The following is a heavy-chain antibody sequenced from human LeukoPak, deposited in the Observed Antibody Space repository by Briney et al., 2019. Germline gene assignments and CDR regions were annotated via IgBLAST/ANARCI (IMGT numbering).Heavy chain of an antibody. V-gene: IGHV3-48*01. J-gene: IGHJ1*01. D-gene: IGHD6-13*01. CDR3: ARDAGQYSSSWPPVGYFQH. CDR2: ISSSSSTI. CDR1: GFTFSSYS. Sequence: PGGSLRLSCAASGFTFSSYSMNWVRQAPGKGLEWVSYISSSSSTIYYADSVKGRFTISRDNAKNSLYLQMNSLRAEDTAVYYCARDAGQYSSSWPPVGYFQHWGQGTLVTVSS.